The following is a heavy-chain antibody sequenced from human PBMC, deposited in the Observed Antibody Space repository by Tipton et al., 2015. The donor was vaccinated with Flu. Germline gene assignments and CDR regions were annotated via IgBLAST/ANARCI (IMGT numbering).Heavy chain of an antibody. Sequence: TLSLTCTVSGYSISSGYYWGWIRQPPGKGLEWIGSIYHSGSTYYNPSLKSRVTISVDTSKNQFSLQLSSVTAADTAVYYCARGPEQWLVNPHYFDYWGQGTLVTVYS. CDR1: GYSISSGYY. V-gene: IGHV4-38-2*02. D-gene: IGHD6-19*01. CDR3: ARGPEQWLVNPHYFDY. CDR2: IYHSGST. J-gene: IGHJ4*02.